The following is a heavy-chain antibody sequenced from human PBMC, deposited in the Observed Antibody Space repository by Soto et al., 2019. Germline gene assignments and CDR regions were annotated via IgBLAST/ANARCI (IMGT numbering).Heavy chain of an antibody. V-gene: IGHV4-59*01. CDR2: IYDDGSA. D-gene: IGHD2-15*01. Sequence: PSETLSLTCTVSGGSISSSYWSWIRQPPGKGLEWLAYIYDDGSANYNPSLKSRATISLDMSKNQFSLKLTSVTAADTAVYYCARDKYCSGGSCRKNLFDPWGQGTLVTVSS. CDR3: ARDKYCSGGSCRKNLFDP. CDR1: GGSISSSY. J-gene: IGHJ5*02.